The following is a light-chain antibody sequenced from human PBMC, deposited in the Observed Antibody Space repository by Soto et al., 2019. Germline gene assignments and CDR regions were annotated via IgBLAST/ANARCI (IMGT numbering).Light chain of an antibody. CDR3: QQYGSWT. V-gene: IGKV3-20*01. Sequence: EIVLTQSPGTLSLSPGERATLSCRASQSISSNYLAWYQQKPGQAPRLLIYGASSRATGIPDRFSGSGSGTAFTLTISRLEPEDSAIYYCQQYGSWTFGQGTKVEI. CDR2: GAS. CDR1: QSISSNY. J-gene: IGKJ1*01.